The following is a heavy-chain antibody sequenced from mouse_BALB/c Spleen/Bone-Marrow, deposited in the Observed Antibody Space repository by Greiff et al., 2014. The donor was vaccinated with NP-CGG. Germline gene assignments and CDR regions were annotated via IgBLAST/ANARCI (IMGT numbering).Heavy chain of an antibody. J-gene: IGHJ3*01. CDR1: GFTFSDYY. CDR3: VRDGDYRYACFTY. Sequence: VHVKQSGGGLVKPGGSLKLSCAASGFTFSDYYIYWVRQTPEKRLEWVATISDGGTYTHYPDTVKGRFTISRDNAKNNLYSQMNGLKSEDTAMYYCVRDGDYRYACFTYWGQGTLVTVSA. D-gene: IGHD2-14*01. CDR2: ISDGGTYT. V-gene: IGHV5-4*02.